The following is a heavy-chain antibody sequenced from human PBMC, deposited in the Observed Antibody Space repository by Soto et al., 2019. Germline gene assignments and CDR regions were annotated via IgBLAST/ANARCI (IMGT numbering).Heavy chain of an antibody. CDR2: IYYSGST. CDR1: GGSISSYY. Sequence: PSETLSLTCTVSGGSISSYYWSWIRQPPGKGLEWIGYIYYSGSTNYNPSLKSRVTISVDTSKNQFSLKLSSVTAADTAVYYCARGRFLEWLHVVRYDYYYGMDVWGQGTTVTVSS. J-gene: IGHJ6*02. V-gene: IGHV4-59*01. CDR3: ARGRFLEWLHVVRYDYYYGMDV. D-gene: IGHD3-3*01.